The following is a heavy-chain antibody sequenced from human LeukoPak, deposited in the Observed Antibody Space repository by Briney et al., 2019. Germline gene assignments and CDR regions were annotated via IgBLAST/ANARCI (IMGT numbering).Heavy chain of an antibody. V-gene: IGHV4-38-2*02. J-gene: IGHJ5*02. Sequence: SETLSLTCTVSGYSTSTGYYWGWVRQPPGKGLEWIASIYHTGNTYYNPSLKSRVTISQDMSKNQFSVRLTSVTAADTAVYYCASLWTGSSKTWGQGTLVTVSS. CDR1: GYSTSTGYY. CDR3: ASLWTGSSKT. D-gene: IGHD3-10*01. CDR2: IYHTGNT.